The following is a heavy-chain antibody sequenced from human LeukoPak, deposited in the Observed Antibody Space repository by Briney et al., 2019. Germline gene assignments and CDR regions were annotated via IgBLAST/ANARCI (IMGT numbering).Heavy chain of an antibody. J-gene: IGHJ5*02. D-gene: IGHD6-13*01. CDR2: INPNSGGT. CDR3: ARERKYNSSRADNWFDP. CDR1: GYTFTGYY. Sequence: ASVKVSCKASGYTFTGYYMHWVRQAPGQGLEWMGWINPNSGGTNYAQKFQGRVTMTRDTSISTAYMELSRLRSDDTAVYYCARERKYNSSRADNWFDPWGQGTLVTVSS. V-gene: IGHV1-2*02.